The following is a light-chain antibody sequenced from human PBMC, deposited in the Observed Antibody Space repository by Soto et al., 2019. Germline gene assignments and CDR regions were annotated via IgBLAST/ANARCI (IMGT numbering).Light chain of an antibody. J-gene: IGLJ1*01. Sequence: QSVLTQPPSVSAAPGQKVTISCSGSTSNIGNRYVSWYQQLPGSAPKLLIYDNYKRPSGIPDRFSGSKSGTSASLAITGLQAEDEADYYCQSYDGTLSGSYVFGIGTKVTVL. CDR3: QSYDGTLSGSYV. CDR2: DNY. CDR1: TSNIGNRY. V-gene: IGLV1-51*01.